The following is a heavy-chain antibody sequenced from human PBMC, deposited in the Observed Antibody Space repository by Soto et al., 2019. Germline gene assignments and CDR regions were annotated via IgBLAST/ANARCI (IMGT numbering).Heavy chain of an antibody. J-gene: IGHJ4*02. CDR1: GFSLNTSGMC. Sequence: SGPTLVNPTQTLTLTCTFSGFSLNTSGMCVSWIRQPPGKALEWLALIDWDDDKYYSTSLGTRLTISKDTSKNQVGLTMTNMDPVDTATYYCARIRVVGFETPILTSFDHWGPGTLVPVSS. D-gene: IGHD2-2*01. V-gene: IGHV2-70*01. CDR2: IDWDDDK. CDR3: ARIRVVGFETPILTSFDH.